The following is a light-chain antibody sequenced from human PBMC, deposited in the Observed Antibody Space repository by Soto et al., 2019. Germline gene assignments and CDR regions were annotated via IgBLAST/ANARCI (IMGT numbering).Light chain of an antibody. CDR1: SSNVGNNY. Sequence: QSVLTQPPSVSAAPGQKVTISCSGSSSNVGNNYVSWYQQLPGTAPKLLIYDNNKRPSGIPDRFSGSKSGTSATLGITGLQTGEEADYYCGTWDSSLSGVVFGGGTKVTVL. V-gene: IGLV1-51*01. CDR2: DNN. CDR3: GTWDSSLSGVV. J-gene: IGLJ2*01.